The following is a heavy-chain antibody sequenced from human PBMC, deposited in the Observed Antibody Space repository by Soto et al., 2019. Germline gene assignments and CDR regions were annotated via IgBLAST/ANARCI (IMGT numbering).Heavy chain of an antibody. CDR3: ARIAIAAAGTPRYFQH. CDR2: IYSGGST. D-gene: IGHD6-13*01. Sequence: EVQLVESGGGLVQPGGSLRLSCAASGFTVSSNYMSWVRQAPGKGLEWVSVIYSGGSTYYADSVKGRFTISRHNSKNTLYLQMNSLRAEDTAVYYCARIAIAAAGTPRYFQHWGQGTLVTVSS. J-gene: IGHJ1*01. V-gene: IGHV3-53*04. CDR1: GFTVSSNY.